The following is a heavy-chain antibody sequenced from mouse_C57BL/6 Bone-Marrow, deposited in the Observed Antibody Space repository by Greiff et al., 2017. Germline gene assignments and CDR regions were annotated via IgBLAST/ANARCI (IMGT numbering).Heavy chain of an antibody. V-gene: IGHV5-4*03. Sequence: EVMLVESGGGLVKPGGSLKLSCAASGFTFSSYAMSWVRQTPEKRLEWVATISDGGSYTYSPDNVKGRFTISRDNAKNNLYLQMSHLKSEDTAMYYCARVYYYAMDYWGQGTSVTVSS. CDR3: ARVYYYAMDY. CDR1: GFTFSSYA. CDR2: ISDGGSYT. J-gene: IGHJ4*01.